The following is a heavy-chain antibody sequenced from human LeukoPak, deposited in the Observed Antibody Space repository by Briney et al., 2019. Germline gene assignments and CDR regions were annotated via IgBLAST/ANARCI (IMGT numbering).Heavy chain of an antibody. CDR2: IYTSGST. J-gene: IGHJ6*02. D-gene: IGHD2-2*01. V-gene: IGHV4-4*07. Sequence: PSETLSLTCTVSGGSISSYYWSWIRQPAGKGLEWIGRIYTSGSTNYNPSLKSRVTMSVDTSKNQFSLKLSSVTAADTAVYYCARDRGYCSSTSCQYYYYGMDVWGQGTTVTVSS. CDR1: GGSISSYY. CDR3: ARDRGYCSSTSCQYYYYGMDV.